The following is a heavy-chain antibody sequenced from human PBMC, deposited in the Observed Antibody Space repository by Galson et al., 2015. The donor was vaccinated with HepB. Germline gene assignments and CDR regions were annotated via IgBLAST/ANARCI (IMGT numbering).Heavy chain of an antibody. CDR2: IIPIFGTA. V-gene: IGHV1-69*13. J-gene: IGHJ3*02. Sequence: SVKVSCKASGGTFSSYAISWVRQAPGQGLEWMGGIIPIFGTANYAQKFQGRVTITADESTSTAYMELSSLRSEDTAVYYCARGYYYDSSSPPHAFDIWGQGTMVTVSS. CDR3: ARGYYYDSSSPPHAFDI. CDR1: GGTFSSYA. D-gene: IGHD3-22*01.